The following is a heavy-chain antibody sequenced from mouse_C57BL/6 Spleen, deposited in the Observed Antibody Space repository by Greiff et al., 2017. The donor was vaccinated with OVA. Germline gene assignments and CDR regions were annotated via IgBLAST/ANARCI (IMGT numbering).Heavy chain of an antibody. D-gene: IGHD1-1*01. CDR3: ARSAVVAFYAMDY. CDR2: IYPGDGDT. J-gene: IGHJ4*01. CDR1: GYAFSSYW. V-gene: IGHV1-80*01. Sequence: QVQLQQSGAELVKPGASVKISCKASGYAFSSYWMNWVKQRPGKGLEWIGQIYPGDGDTNYNGKFKGKATLTADKSSSTAYMQLSSLTSEDSAVYFCARSAVVAFYAMDYWGQGTSVTVSS.